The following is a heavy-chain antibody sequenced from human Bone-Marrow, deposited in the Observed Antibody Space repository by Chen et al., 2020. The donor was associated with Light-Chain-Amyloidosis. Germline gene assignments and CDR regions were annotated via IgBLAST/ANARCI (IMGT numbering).Heavy chain of an antibody. D-gene: IGHD6-6*01. V-gene: IGHV3-9*03. CDR2: ISWSSGSI. CDR1: GFTFDDYA. CDR3: AKDPLHSSSGAFDI. J-gene: IGHJ3*02. Sequence: EVQLVESGGGLVQPGRSLRLSCAASGFTFDDYAMHWVRQAPGKGLEWVSGISWSSGSIGYADSLKGRFTISRDNAKNSLYLQMNSLRAEDMALYYCAKDPLHSSSGAFDIWGQGTMVTVSS.